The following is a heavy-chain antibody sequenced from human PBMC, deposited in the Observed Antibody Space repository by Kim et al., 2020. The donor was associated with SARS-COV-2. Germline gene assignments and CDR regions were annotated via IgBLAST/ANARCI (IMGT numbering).Heavy chain of an antibody. CDR2: ISGSGGST. J-gene: IGHJ4*02. CDR3: ASQGGGGIVVVVAATYY. CDR1: GFTFSSYA. V-gene: IGHV3-23*01. D-gene: IGHD2-15*01. Sequence: GGSLRLSCAASGFTFSSYAMSWVRQAPGKGLEWVSAISGSGGSTYYADSVKGRFTISRDNSKNTLYLQMNSLRAEDTAVYYCASQGGGGIVVVVAATYYWGQGTLVTVSS.